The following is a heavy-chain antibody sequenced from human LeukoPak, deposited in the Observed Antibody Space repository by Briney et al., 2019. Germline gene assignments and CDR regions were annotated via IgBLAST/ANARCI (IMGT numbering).Heavy chain of an antibody. J-gene: IGHJ6*02. D-gene: IGHD6-19*01. CDR1: GFTFSSYE. Sequence: GGSLRLSCAASGFTFSSYEMNWVRQAPGKGLEWVSYISSSGSTIYYADSVKGRFTISRDNAKNSLYLQMNSLRAEDTAVYYCARDRSVAEVGYYYGMDVWGQGTTVTVSS. V-gene: IGHV3-48*03. CDR3: ARDRSVAEVGYYYGMDV. CDR2: ISSSGSTI.